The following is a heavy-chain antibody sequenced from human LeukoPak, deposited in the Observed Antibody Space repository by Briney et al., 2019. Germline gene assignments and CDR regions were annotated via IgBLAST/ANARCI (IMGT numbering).Heavy chain of an antibody. CDR1: GGSFSGYY. Sequence: SETLSLTCAVYGGSFSGYYWTWIRQPPGKGLEWLGYGSYSGSTTYNPSLKSRVTISVDTSKNQFSLKLSSVTAADTAVYYCANVVVATIGWYFDLWGRGTLVTVSS. J-gene: IGHJ2*01. D-gene: IGHD2-21*02. CDR2: GSYSGST. CDR3: ANVVVATIGWYFDL. V-gene: IGHV4-59*01.